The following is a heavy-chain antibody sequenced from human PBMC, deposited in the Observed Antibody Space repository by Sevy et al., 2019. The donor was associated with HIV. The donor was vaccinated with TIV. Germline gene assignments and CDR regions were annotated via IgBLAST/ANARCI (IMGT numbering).Heavy chain of an antibody. J-gene: IGHJ5*02. CDR1: GGSISSYY. Sequence: SETLSLTCTVSGGSISSYYWSWIRQPPGKGLEWIGYIYYSGSTNYNPSLKSRVTISVDTSKNQFSLKLSSVTAADTAVYYCARRALTLGSGTYDHWFDPWGQGTLVTVSS. V-gene: IGHV4-59*01. CDR3: ARRALTLGSGTYDHWFDP. CDR2: IYYSGST. D-gene: IGHD3-10*01.